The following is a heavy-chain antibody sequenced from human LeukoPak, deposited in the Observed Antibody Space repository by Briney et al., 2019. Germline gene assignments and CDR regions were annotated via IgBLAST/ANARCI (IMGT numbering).Heavy chain of an antibody. Sequence: ASVKVSCKASGYTFTSYAMNWVRQAPGQGLEWKGWVSTNTGNPTYAQGFTGRFVFSLDTSVSAAFLQISSLKAEDTAVYYCARRRGSSWTNWFDPWGQGTLVTVSS. V-gene: IGHV7-4-1*02. D-gene: IGHD6-13*01. CDR1: GYTFTSYA. CDR3: ARRRGSSWTNWFDP. CDR2: VSTNTGNP. J-gene: IGHJ5*02.